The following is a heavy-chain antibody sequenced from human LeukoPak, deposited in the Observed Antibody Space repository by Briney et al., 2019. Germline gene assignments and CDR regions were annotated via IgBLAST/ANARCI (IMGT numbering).Heavy chain of an antibody. V-gene: IGHV1-69*01. CDR2: IIPIFGTA. J-gene: IGHJ4*02. Sequence: SVKVSCKASGGTFSSYAISWVRQAPGQGLEWMGGIIPIFGTANYAQKFQGRVTITADESTSTAYMELSSLRSEDTAVYYCARDGYRSGGSCYSDYWGQGTLVTVS. CDR1: GGTFSSYA. CDR3: ARDGYRSGGSCYSDY. D-gene: IGHD2-15*01.